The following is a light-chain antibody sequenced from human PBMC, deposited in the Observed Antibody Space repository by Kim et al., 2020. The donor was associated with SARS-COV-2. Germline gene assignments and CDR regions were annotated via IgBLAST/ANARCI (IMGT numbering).Light chain of an antibody. V-gene: IGLV10-54*04. CDR2: RNN. J-gene: IGLJ3*02. CDR3: SAWDSSLNVWV. CDR1: NNNVGNQG. Sequence: ATLTCTGNNNNVGNQGAAWLQQHQGHLPKLLSYRNNNRPSGISERFSASRSGDTASLTITGLQPEDETDYYCSAWDSSLNVWVFGGGTQLTVL.